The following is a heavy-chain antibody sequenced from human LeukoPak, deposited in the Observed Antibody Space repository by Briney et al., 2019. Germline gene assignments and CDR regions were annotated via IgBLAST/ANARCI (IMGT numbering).Heavy chain of an antibody. Sequence: ASVKVSCKASGYTFTGYYMHWVRQAPGQGLEWMGWINPNSGGTNYAQKFQGRVTMTRDTSISTAYMELSRLRSDDTAVYYCAREGVGATTSGYYYGMDVWGQGTTVTVSS. D-gene: IGHD1-26*01. J-gene: IGHJ6*02. CDR3: AREGVGATTSGYYYGMDV. V-gene: IGHV1-2*02. CDR2: INPNSGGT. CDR1: GYTFTGYY.